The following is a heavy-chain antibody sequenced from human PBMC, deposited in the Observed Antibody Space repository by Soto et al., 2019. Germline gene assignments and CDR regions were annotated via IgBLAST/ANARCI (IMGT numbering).Heavy chain of an antibody. D-gene: IGHD3-10*01. V-gene: IGHV1-69*08. CDR3: ARDSKMVRGYTWFDP. J-gene: IGHJ5*02. CDR1: GGTFSSYT. CDR2: IIPILGIA. Sequence: QVQLVQSGAEVKKPGSSVKVSCKASGGTFSSYTISWVRQAPGQGLEWMGRIIPILGIANYAQKFQGRVTITADKATSTAYMELSSLRSEDTAVYYCARDSKMVRGYTWFDPWGQGTLVTVSS.